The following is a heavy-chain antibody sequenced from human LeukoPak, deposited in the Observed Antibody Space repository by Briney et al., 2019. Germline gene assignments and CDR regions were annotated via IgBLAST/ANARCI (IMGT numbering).Heavy chain of an antibody. V-gene: IGHV1-69*05. CDR3: ASGPLEWLPYFDY. J-gene: IGHJ4*02. D-gene: IGHD3-3*01. Sequence: GASVKVSCKASGGTFSSYAISWVRQAPGQGLEWMGGIIPIFGTANYAQKFQGRVTITTDESTSTAYMELSSLRSEDTAVYYCASGPLEWLPYFDYWGQGTLVTVSS. CDR2: IIPIFGTA. CDR1: GGTFSSYA.